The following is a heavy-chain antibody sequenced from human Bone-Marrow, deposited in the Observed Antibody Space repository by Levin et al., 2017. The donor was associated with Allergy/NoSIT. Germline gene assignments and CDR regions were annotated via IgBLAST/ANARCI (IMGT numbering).Heavy chain of an antibody. CDR1: GFIVNDHY. V-gene: IGHV3-66*01. CDR2: IYSGERT. CDR3: ARGPRIGNARGWFDP. J-gene: IGHJ5*02. Sequence: GESLKISCAASGFIVNDHYMTWVRQAPGKGLECVSVIYSGERTFYSDSVKGRFTISRDNSNNTLYLQMNSLRVEDMAIYYCARGPRIGNARGWFDPWGQGILVTVSS. D-gene: IGHD1-14*01.